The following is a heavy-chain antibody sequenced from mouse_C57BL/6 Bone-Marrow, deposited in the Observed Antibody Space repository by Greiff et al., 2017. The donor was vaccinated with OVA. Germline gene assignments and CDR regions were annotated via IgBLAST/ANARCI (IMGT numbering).Heavy chain of an antibody. V-gene: IGHV2-2*01. CDR3: AKNFYYDYERYAMDY. J-gene: IGHJ4*01. D-gene: IGHD2-4*01. CDR2: IWSGGST. CDR1: GFSLTSYG. Sequence: QVQLQQSGPGLVQPSQSLSITCTVSGFSLTSYGVHWVRQSPGKGLEWLGVIWSGGSTDYNAAFISRLSISKDNSKSQVFLKMNSLQADDTAIYYCAKNFYYDYERYAMDYWGQGTSVTVSS.